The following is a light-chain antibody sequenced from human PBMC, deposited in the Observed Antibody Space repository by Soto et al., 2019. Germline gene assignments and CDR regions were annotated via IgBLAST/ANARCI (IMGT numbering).Light chain of an antibody. CDR1: QSVSSSS. Sequence: EIVLTQSPGTLSLSPGERATLSCRGSQSVSSSSLAWYQQKRGQAPRLLIHDASSRATGIPDRFSGSGSGTDFTLTISRLEPEDFAVYYCQQYGGSPRTFGQGTKVEVK. J-gene: IGKJ1*01. CDR2: DAS. V-gene: IGKV3-20*01. CDR3: QQYGGSPRT.